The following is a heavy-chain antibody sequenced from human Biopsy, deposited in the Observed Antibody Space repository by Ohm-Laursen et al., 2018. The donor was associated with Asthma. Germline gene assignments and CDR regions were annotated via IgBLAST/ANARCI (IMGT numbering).Heavy chain of an antibody. J-gene: IGHJ3*02. Sequence: TLSLTCTVSGGSMSSSSHYWGWIRQPPGKGLEWIGSIYYSGSTYYNPSLKSRVTISVDTSKNQFSLKLSSVTAADTAVYYCARQGYDFWSGYFDAFDIWGQGTMVTVSS. D-gene: IGHD3-3*01. CDR1: GGSMSSSSHY. CDR2: IYYSGST. CDR3: ARQGYDFWSGYFDAFDI. V-gene: IGHV4-39*01.